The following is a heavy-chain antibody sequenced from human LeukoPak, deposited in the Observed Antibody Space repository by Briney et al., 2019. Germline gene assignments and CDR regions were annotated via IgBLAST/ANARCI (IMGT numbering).Heavy chain of an antibody. J-gene: IGHJ4*02. CDR2: IRSKANSYAT. CDR3: TSIYCSSTSCYCY. D-gene: IGHD2-2*01. V-gene: IGHV3-73*01. CDR1: GFTFSGSA. Sequence: PGGSLRLSCAASGFTFSGSAMHWVRHASGKGLEWVGRIRSKANSYATAYAASVKGRFTISRDDSKNTAYLQMNSLKTEDTAVYYCTSIYCSSTSCYCYWGQGTLVTVSS.